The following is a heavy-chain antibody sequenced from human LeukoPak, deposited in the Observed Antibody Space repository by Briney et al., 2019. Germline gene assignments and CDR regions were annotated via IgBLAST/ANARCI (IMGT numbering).Heavy chain of an antibody. CDR1: GGSFSGYY. CDR3: ARRWELLFSSPAGPFDY. J-gene: IGHJ4*02. V-gene: IGHV4-34*01. D-gene: IGHD1-26*01. Sequence: PSETLSLTCAVYGGSFSGYYWSWIRQPPGKGLEWIGEINHSGSTNYNPSLKSRVTISVDTSKNQFSLKLSSVTAADTAVYYCARRWELLFSSPAGPFDYWGQGTLVTVSS. CDR2: INHSGST.